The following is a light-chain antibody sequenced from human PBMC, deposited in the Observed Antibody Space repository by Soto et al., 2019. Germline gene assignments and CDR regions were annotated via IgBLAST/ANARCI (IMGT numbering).Light chain of an antibody. Sequence: EIVMTQSPATLSLSPGESATLSCRASQSVSRNLAWYQQRPGQAPRLLIYGASTRATGIPARFSGSGSGTDFILTIIRLQSEDFAVYYCQQYNDWPPLTFGGGNKVEIK. CDR3: QQYNDWPPLT. CDR1: QSVSRN. CDR2: GAS. V-gene: IGKV3-15*01. J-gene: IGKJ4*01.